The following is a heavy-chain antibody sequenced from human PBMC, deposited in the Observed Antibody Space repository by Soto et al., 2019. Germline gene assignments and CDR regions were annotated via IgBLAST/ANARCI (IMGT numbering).Heavy chain of an antibody. D-gene: IGHD3-22*01. CDR2: IKQDGSEK. Sequence: GGSLRLSCAASGFTFSSYWMSWVRQAPGKGLEWVANIKQDGSEKYYVDSVKGRFTISRDNAKNSLYLQMNSLRAEDTAVYYCARARSDSSGYYYYYGMDVWGQGTTVTVSS. V-gene: IGHV3-7*01. CDR1: GFTFSSYW. CDR3: ARARSDSSGYYYYYGMDV. J-gene: IGHJ6*02.